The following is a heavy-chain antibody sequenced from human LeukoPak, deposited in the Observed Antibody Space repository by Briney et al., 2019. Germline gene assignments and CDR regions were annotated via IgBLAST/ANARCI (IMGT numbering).Heavy chain of an antibody. Sequence: GGSLRLSCTASGFTFGDYAMSWVRQAPGKGLEGVGFIRSKAYGGTTEYAASVKGRFTISRDDPKSIAYLQMNSLKTEDTAVYYCTRDFVVYYYGMDVWGQGTTVTVSS. CDR2: IRSKAYGGTT. V-gene: IGHV3-49*04. CDR1: GFTFGDYA. D-gene: IGHD2-2*01. CDR3: TRDFVVYYYGMDV. J-gene: IGHJ6*02.